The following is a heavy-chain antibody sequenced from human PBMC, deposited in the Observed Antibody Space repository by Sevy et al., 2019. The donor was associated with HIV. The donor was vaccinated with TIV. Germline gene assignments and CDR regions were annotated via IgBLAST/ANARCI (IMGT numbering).Heavy chain of an antibody. J-gene: IGHJ4*02. CDR3: ATTKDYYESSGSPVDY. CDR1: GYTLNQLS. D-gene: IGHD3-22*01. V-gene: IGHV1-24*01. Sequence: ASVKVSCKVSGYTLNQLSMHWVRQAAGKGLEWMGSFDPEEGETAYAQKFQGRVTMTEDTSIDTAYMELSSLRSEDTAAYYCATTKDYYESSGSPVDYWGQGTLVTVSS. CDR2: FDPEEGET.